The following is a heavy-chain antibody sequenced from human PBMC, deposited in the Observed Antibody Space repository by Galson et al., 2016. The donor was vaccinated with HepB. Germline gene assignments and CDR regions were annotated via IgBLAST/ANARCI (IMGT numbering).Heavy chain of an antibody. V-gene: IGHV4-31*03. CDR1: GGSISSGGYY. J-gene: IGHJ4*02. Sequence: TLSLTCTVSGGSISSGGYYWSWIRQHPGKGLEWIGHIYYSGSTYYKPSLKSRVTISIDTSKNQFSLKLSSVTAADTAIYYWARVMMVAGMFDSWGQGTLVTGSS. CDR3: ARVMMVAGMFDS. D-gene: IGHD6-19*01. CDR2: IYYSGST.